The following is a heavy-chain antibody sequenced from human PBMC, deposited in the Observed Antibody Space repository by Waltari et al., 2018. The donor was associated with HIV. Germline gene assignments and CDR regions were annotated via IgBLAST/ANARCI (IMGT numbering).Heavy chain of an antibody. Sequence: QVQRVESGGGVVKPGRSLRLSCAASGFTFRRSAIPCVRQAPGKGLEWVAVISYDGSNKYYADSVKGRFTISRDNSKNTLYLQMNSLRAEDTAVYYCARGSPMIVVVMLDYWGQGTLVTVSS. CDR1: GFTFRRSA. CDR2: ISYDGSNK. CDR3: ARGSPMIVVVMLDY. V-gene: IGHV3-30-3*01. D-gene: IGHD3-22*01. J-gene: IGHJ4*02.